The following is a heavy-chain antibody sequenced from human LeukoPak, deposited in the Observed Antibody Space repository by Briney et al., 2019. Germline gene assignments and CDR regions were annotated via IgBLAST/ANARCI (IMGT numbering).Heavy chain of an antibody. D-gene: IGHD2-21*02. J-gene: IGHJ4*02. CDR1: GYTFTSYD. Sequence: ASVKVSCKASGYTFTSYDINWVRQATGQGLEWMGWMNPNSGNTGYAQKFQGRVTMTRNTSISTAYMELSSLRSEDTAVYYCARGLPRAYCGGDCYYYFDYWGQGTLVTVSS. CDR2: MNPNSGNT. CDR3: ARGLPRAYCGGDCYYYFDY. V-gene: IGHV1-8*01.